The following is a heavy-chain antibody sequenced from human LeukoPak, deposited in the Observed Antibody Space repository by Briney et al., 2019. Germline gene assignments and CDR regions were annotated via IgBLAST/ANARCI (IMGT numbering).Heavy chain of an antibody. D-gene: IGHD6-6*01. CDR3: ARGPNSNWSGLDF. CDR1: GFSFSGHW. J-gene: IGHJ4*02. V-gene: IGHV3-74*01. Sequence: GGSLRLSCTASGFSFSGHWMHWARQLPGKGLVWVSRISPTGSTTSYADSVKGRFTVSRDNAKNTLYLQVDNLRAEDTAVYYCARGPNSNWSGLDFWGQGTLLTVSS. CDR2: ISPTGSTT.